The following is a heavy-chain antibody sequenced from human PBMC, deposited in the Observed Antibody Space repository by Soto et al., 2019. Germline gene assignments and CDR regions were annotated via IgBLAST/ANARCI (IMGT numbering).Heavy chain of an antibody. CDR1: GFTFSSYA. D-gene: IGHD6-13*01. J-gene: IGHJ6*02. Sequence: GGSLRLSCAASGFTFSSYAMSWVRQAPGKGLEWVSAISGSGGSTYYADSVKGRFTISRDNSKNTLYLQMNSLRAEDTAVYYCAKSTRIAAAGDQYYYYYGMDVWGQGTTVTVSS. CDR3: AKSTRIAAAGDQYYYYYGMDV. CDR2: ISGSGGST. V-gene: IGHV3-23*01.